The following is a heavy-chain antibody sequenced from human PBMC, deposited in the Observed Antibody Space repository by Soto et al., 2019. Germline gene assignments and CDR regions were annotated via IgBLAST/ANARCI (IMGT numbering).Heavy chain of an antibody. D-gene: IGHD1-26*01. CDR2: TYSNHTT. J-gene: IGHJ6*02. CDR3: VRGRPDDYYYGMDV. V-gene: IGHV3-53*02. Sequence: EVQVVETGGGLIQPGGCLRLSCAASGFTFINNCMSWVRQAPGKGLEWVAVTYSNHTTSYAESVRGRFTISRDNSKNTLSLQMDSLRADDTAVYFCVRGRPDDYYYGMDVWGQGTTVTVSS. CDR1: GFTFINNC.